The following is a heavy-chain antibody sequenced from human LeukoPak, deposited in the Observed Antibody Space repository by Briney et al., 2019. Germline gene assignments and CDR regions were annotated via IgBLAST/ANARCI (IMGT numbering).Heavy chain of an antibody. CDR2: IYSGGST. CDR3: ARQYNWNYFDY. CDR1: GFTVSSHY. Sequence: GGSLRLSCAASGFTVSSHYMSWVRQAPGKGLEWVSVIYSGGSTYYADSVKGRFTISRDNSKNTLYLQMNSLRAEDTAVYYCARQYNWNYFDYWGQGTLVTVSS. V-gene: IGHV3-66*04. J-gene: IGHJ4*02. D-gene: IGHD1-20*01.